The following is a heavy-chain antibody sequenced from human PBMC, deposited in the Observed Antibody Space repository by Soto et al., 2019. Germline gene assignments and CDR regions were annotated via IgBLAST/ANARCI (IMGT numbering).Heavy chain of an antibody. CDR1: GYTLTELS. D-gene: IGHD1-26*01. V-gene: IGHV1-24*01. CDR2: IDPGGGDT. CDR3: ARDLSYSGSYLGSSFDY. J-gene: IGHJ4*02. Sequence: ASVKVSCKVSGYTLTELSMHWVRQAPGKGLEWMGGIDPGGGDTSYAQKFQGRVTMTRDTSTSTAYMELSSLRSEDTAVYYCARDLSYSGSYLGSSFDYWGQGTLVTVSS.